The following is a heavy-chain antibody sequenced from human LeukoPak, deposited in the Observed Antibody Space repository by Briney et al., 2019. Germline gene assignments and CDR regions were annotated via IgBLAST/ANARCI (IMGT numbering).Heavy chain of an antibody. J-gene: IGHJ4*02. D-gene: IGHD3-9*01. CDR1: GFTFSSYA. CDR3: AKAEGYDILTGLDY. CDR2: IGASGGST. V-gene: IGHV3-23*01. Sequence: GGSLRLSCATSGFTFSSYAMSWVRPAPGKGLEWGSGIGASGGSTYYADSVKGRFTISRDNSKNTLYLQMNSLRTEDTAIYYCAKAEGYDILTGLDYWGQGTLVTVSS.